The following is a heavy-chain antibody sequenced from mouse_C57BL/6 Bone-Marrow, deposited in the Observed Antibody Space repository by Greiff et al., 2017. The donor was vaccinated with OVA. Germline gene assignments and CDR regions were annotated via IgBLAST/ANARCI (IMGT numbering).Heavy chain of an antibody. V-gene: IGHV1-64*01. Sequence: VQLQQPGAELVKPGASVKLSCKASGYTFTSYWMHWVKQRPGQGLEWIGMIHPNSGSTNYNEKFKGKATLTVDKSSSTAYMQLSSLTSEYSAVYYCARLQRGWDFGVWGTGTTVTAAS. J-gene: IGHJ1*03. CDR1: GYTFTSYW. D-gene: IGHD6-1*01. CDR2: IHPNSGST. CDR3: ARLQRGWDFGV.